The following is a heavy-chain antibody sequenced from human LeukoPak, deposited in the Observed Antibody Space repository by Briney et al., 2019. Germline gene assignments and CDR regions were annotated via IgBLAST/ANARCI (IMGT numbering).Heavy chain of an antibody. V-gene: IGHV3-23*01. Sequence: GGSLRHSCAASGFTFSSSAMSWVRQAPGKGLEWVSAISGSGGSSYYADSVKGRFTISRDNFKNTLYLQMNSLRAEDTAVYYCAKYGFFPYYFDYWGQGTLVTVSS. CDR1: GFTFSSSA. CDR2: ISGSGGSS. J-gene: IGHJ4*02. CDR3: AKYGFFPYYFDY. D-gene: IGHD5-24*01.